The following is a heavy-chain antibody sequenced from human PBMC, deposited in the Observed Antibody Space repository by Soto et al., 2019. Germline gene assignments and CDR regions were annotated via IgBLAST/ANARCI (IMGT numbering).Heavy chain of an antibody. CDR2: ISNSGNT. V-gene: IGHV4-59*02. CDR1: GAYVTTYY. J-gene: IGHJ5*02. D-gene: IGHD6-13*01. Sequence: SETLSLTCNVSGAYVTTYYWSWIRQSPGKGLEWIGYISNSGNTNYNPSLKSRVTISLDTSKNQFSLKMRSVTAADTAVYYCARRGRTWSSLFDPWGQGTMVTVSS. CDR3: ARRGRTWSSLFDP.